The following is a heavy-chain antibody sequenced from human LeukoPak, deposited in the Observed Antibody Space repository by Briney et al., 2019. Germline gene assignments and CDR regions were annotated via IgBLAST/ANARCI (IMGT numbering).Heavy chain of an antibody. J-gene: IGHJ5*02. D-gene: IGHD2-2*01. V-gene: IGHV4-61*02. CDR2: IYTSGTT. CDR3: ARNRPPVVPAASNWFDP. Sequence: SETLSLTCTVSGGSISSGSYYWNWIRQPAGKGLEWIGRIYTSGTTNYNPSLKSRVTISLDTSKNQFSLNLNSVTAADTAVYYCARNRPPVVPAASNWFDPWGQGTLVTVSS. CDR1: GGSISSGSYY.